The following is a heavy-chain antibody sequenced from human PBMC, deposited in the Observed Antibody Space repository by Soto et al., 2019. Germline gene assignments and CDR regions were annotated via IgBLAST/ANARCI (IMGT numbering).Heavy chain of an antibody. Sequence: GGSLRLSCAASGFTFSSYAMSWVRQAPGKGLEWVSAISGSGGSTYYADSVKGRFTISRDNSKNTLYLQMNSLRAEDTAVYYCAKAGATVVYYYYYMDVWGKGTTVTVSS. CDR3: AKAGATVVYYYYYMDV. CDR1: GFTFSSYA. CDR2: ISGSGGST. D-gene: IGHD4-17*01. J-gene: IGHJ6*03. V-gene: IGHV3-23*01.